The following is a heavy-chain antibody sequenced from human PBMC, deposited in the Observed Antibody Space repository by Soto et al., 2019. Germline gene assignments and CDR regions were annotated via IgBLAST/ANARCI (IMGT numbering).Heavy chain of an antibody. CDR1: GGSISSGGYY. V-gene: IGHV4-31*03. CDR3: ARLLRGGMDV. D-gene: IGHD3-22*01. J-gene: IGHJ6*02. Sequence: SETLSLTCTVSGGSISSGGYYWSWIRQHPGQGLEWIGYIYYSGSTYYNPSLKSRVTISVDTSKNQLSLKLSSVTAADTAVYYCARLLRGGMDVWGQGTTVTVSS. CDR2: IYYSGST.